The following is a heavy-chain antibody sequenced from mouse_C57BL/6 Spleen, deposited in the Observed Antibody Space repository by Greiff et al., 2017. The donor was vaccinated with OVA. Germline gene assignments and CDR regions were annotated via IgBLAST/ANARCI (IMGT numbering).Heavy chain of an antibody. Sequence: QVQLQQPGAELVKPGASVKMSCKASGYTFTSYWITWVKQRPGQGLEWIGDIYPGSGSTNYNEKFKSKATLTVGTSSSTAYMQLSSLTSEDSAVYYCARGETAQALDYWGQGTTLTVSS. J-gene: IGHJ2*01. V-gene: IGHV1-55*01. CDR2: IYPGSGST. CDR3: ARGETAQALDY. D-gene: IGHD3-2*02. CDR1: GYTFTSYW.